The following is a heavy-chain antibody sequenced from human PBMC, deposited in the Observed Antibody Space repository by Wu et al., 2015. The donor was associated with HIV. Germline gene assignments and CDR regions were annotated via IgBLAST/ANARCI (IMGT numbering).Heavy chain of an antibody. Sequence: QVQLVQSGAEVKKPGASVKVSCKASGYTFTSYGISWVRQAPGQGLEWMGWISAYNGNTNYAQKLQGRVTMTTDTSTSTAYMELRSLRSDDTAVYYCARDTGGLAAAGYYYYYGMDVWGQGTTVTVSS. CDR2: ISAYNGNT. CDR3: ARDTGGLAAAGYYYYYGMDV. CDR1: GYTFTSYG. D-gene: IGHD6-13*01. J-gene: IGHJ6*02. V-gene: IGHV1-18*01.